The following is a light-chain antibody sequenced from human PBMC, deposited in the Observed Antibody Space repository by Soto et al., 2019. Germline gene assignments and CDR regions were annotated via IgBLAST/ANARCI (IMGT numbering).Light chain of an antibody. Sequence: QSALTQPRSVSGSPGQSVTISCTGTNSDVGGYNYVSWYQHHPGKAPKLMIYDVGKRPSGVPDRFSGSKSDNTASLTISGLQAEDDADYYCTSYAGSYVVFGGGTKLTVL. CDR2: DVG. CDR3: TSYAGSYVV. V-gene: IGLV2-11*01. J-gene: IGLJ2*01. CDR1: NSDVGGYNY.